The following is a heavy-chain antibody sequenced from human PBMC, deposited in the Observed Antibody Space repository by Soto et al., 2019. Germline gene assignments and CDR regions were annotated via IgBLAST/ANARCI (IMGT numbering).Heavy chain of an antibody. CDR3: AKDPSEYYDILPGYLHYGMDV. V-gene: IGHV3-23*01. CDR1: GFTFSSYA. CDR2: ISGSGGST. J-gene: IGHJ6*02. Sequence: EVQLLESGGGLVQPGGSLRLSCAASGFTFSSYAMSWVRQAPGKGLEWVSAISGSGGSTYSADSVKGRCTISRDNSKNTMYRQMNSLRAEDAAVYYCAKDPSEYYDILPGYLHYGMDVWGQGTTVTVSS. D-gene: IGHD3-9*01.